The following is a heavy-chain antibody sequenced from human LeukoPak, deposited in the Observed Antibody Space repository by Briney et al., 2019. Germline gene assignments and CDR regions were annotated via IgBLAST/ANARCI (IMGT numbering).Heavy chain of an antibody. J-gene: IGHJ5*01. CDR2: IDSKSGNT. V-gene: IGHV1-18*01. D-gene: IGHD3-3*02. CDR3: TRAPHPAISGPQSDS. Sequence: ASVRVSCKTSGYIFTAYGVGWVRQAPGQGLEWMGWIDSKSGNTDYAHNFQGRIALTIAAPTNTAYMELWSLRSDDTAIYFCTRAPHPAISGPQSDSWGQGTLVTVSS. CDR1: GYIFTAYG.